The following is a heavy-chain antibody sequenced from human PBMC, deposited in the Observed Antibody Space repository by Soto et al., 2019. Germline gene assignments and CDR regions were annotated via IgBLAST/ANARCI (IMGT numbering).Heavy chain of an antibody. CDR1: GFTFSTYG. Sequence: QVQLVESGGGVVQPGRSLRLSCAASGFTFSTYGMHWVRQAPGKGLAWVAVISYDGGNKYYTDSVKDRFTISRDNSKNTVYLQMNSLRAEDTAVYFCAKDGNVFSSGWYAPSLDYWVQGALVTVSS. CDR2: ISYDGGNK. V-gene: IGHV3-30*18. D-gene: IGHD6-19*01. CDR3: AKDGNVFSSGWYAPSLDY. J-gene: IGHJ4*02.